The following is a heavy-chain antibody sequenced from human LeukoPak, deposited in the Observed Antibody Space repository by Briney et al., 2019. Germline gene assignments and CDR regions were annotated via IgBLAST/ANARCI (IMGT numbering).Heavy chain of an antibody. CDR2: SNQRGTT. CDR1: GGSFSRYY. V-gene: IGHV4-34*01. J-gene: IGHJ5*02. Sequence: SETLSLTCSVYGGSFSRYYWLWIRQPPGKGLEWIGESNQRGTTNYSPSLKSRVSISLGTSKNQFSLNLKSATAADTAVYYCARDGGPDNYWFDTWGQGTLVTVSS. D-gene: IGHD4-23*01. CDR3: ARDGGPDNYWFDT.